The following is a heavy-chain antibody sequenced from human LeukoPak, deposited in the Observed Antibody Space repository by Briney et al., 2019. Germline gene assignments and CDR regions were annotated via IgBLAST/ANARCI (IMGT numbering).Heavy chain of an antibody. CDR2: IIDGCTNT. Sequence: GGSLRLFYAASRFIFSTYSISWVRQPPGKWPESRSSIIDGCTNTYYADSAKGRFTISRDNSKNTLSLQMNNLRDEDTAVYYCAKDAAAVTGRRAGFDYWGQGTLVTVSS. CDR1: RFIFSTYS. J-gene: IGHJ4*02. V-gene: IGHV3-23*01. D-gene: IGHD6-19*01. CDR3: AKDAAAVTGRRAGFDY.